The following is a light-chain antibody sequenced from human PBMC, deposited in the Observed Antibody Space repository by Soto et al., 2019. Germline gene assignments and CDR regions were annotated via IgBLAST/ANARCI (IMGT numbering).Light chain of an antibody. V-gene: IGKV3-15*01. CDR3: QQYNNWPPYT. Sequence: EKVMTQSPATLSVSPGERATLSCRASQSVSSNLAWYQQKPGQAPRLLIYGASTRATGIPARFSGSGSGTEFTLPISSLQSEDFAGYYGQQYNNWPPYTFGQGTKLEIK. CDR1: QSVSSN. CDR2: GAS. J-gene: IGKJ2*01.